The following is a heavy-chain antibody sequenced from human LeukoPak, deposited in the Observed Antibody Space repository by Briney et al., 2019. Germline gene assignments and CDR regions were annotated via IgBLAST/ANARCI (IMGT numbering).Heavy chain of an antibody. CDR1: GGTFSSYA. J-gene: IGHJ4*02. Sequence: GASVKVSCKASGGTFSSYAISWVRQAPGQGLEWMGIINPSGGSTSYAQKFQGRVTMTRDTSTSTVYMELSSLRSEDTAVYYCARTPPGGDVDHWGEGTLVTVSS. CDR2: INPSGGST. CDR3: ARTPPGGDVDH. V-gene: IGHV1-46*01. D-gene: IGHD3-16*01.